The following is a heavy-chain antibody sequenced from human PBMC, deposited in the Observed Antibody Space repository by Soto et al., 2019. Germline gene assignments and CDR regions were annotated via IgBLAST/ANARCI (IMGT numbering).Heavy chain of an antibody. Sequence: PSETLCLTCTAAGGSLSGYYWSWIRQPPGKGLEWVGYIYYSGSTNYNPSLKSRVTISVDTSTNQFSLKLTSVPAADPAVYRGATGRCGELLSDYGGQETLDTVSS. CDR1: GGSLSGYY. J-gene: IGHJ4*02. D-gene: IGHD3-10*01. CDR3: ATGRCGELLSDY. CDR2: IYYSGST. V-gene: IGHV4-59*12.